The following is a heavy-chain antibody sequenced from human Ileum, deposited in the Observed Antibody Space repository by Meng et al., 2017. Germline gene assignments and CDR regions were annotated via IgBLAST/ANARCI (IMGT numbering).Heavy chain of an antibody. CDR1: GYSFTGYY. J-gene: IGHJ4*02. CDR3: ASRNYNYDDYFEY. V-gene: IGHV1-2*06. D-gene: IGHD1-7*01. Sequence: QVHVVQSGAEVKKPGASVTVSCKPSGYSFTGYYMHWVRQAPGQGLEWMGRINSNSGGTNYAQKFKGRVTLTRDISTVYMELSSLRSDDTAVYYCASRNYNYDDYFEYWGQGTLVTVSS. CDR2: INSNSGGT.